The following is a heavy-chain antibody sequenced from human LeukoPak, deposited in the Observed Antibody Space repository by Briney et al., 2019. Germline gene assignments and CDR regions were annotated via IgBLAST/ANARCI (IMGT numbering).Heavy chain of an antibody. J-gene: IGHJ4*02. CDR1: GGSISSSSYY. CDR2: IYYSGST. CDR3: ARAHLYSSGWYVY. D-gene: IGHD6-19*01. Sequence: PSETLSLTCTVSGGSISSSSYYWGWIRQPPGKGLEWIGSIYYSGSTYYNPSLKSRVTISVDTSKNQFSLKLSSVTAADTAVYYCARAHLYSSGWYVYWGQGTLVTVSS. V-gene: IGHV4-39*07.